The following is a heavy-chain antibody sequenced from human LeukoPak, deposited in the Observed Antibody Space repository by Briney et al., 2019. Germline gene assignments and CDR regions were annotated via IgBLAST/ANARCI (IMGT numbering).Heavy chain of an antibody. V-gene: IGHV3-30*02. D-gene: IGHD1-26*01. Sequence: PGGSLRLSCAASGFTFSSYGMHWVRQAPGKGLEWVAFIRYDGSNKYYADSVKGRFTISRDNSKNTLYLQMNSLRAEDTAVYYCALLSGSYSELFDYWGQGTLVTVSS. J-gene: IGHJ4*02. CDR1: GFTFSSYG. CDR2: IRYDGSNK. CDR3: ALLSGSYSELFDY.